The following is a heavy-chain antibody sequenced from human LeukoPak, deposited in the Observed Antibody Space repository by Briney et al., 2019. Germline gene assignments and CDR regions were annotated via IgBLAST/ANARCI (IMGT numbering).Heavy chain of an antibody. CDR2: ISAYNGNT. CDR1: GYTFTSYG. CDR3: ARGDTHNSDSVRTFDY. Sequence: GASVKVSCKASGYTFTSYGISWVRQAPGQGLEWMGWISAYNGNTNYAQKLQGRVTMTRDTSTNTAFMELSRLTFEDTAVYYCARGDTHNSDSVRTFDYWGQGTLVTVSS. J-gene: IGHJ4*02. V-gene: IGHV1-18*01. D-gene: IGHD2/OR15-2a*01.